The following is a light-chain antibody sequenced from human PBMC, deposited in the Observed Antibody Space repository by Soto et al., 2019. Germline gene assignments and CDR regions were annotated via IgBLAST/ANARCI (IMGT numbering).Light chain of an antibody. CDR2: LNNDGSH. CDR3: QTWGTGVV. CDR1: SGHSSYT. Sequence: QSVLTQSPSASASLGASVKLTCTLSSGHSSYTIAWHQQQPQKGPRFLMNLNNDGSHTKGDGIPDRFSGSSSGAERYHTISSLQSEDEADYYCQTWGTGVVFGGGTKLTVL. J-gene: IGLJ2*01. V-gene: IGLV4-69*01.